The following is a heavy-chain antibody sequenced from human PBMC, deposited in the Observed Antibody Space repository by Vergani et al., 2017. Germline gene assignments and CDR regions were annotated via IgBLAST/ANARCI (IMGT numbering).Heavy chain of an antibody. Sequence: QVQLVQSGAEVKKPGSSVKVSCKASGGTFSSYAISWVRQAPGQGLEWMGGIIPIFGTANYAQKFQGRVTITADESTSTAYMELSSLRSEDTAVYYCARPGRDGYNVLSYTPNYYYMDVWGKGTTVTVSS. V-gene: IGHV1-69*01. CDR2: IIPIFGTA. D-gene: IGHD5-24*01. CDR3: ARPGRDGYNVLSYTPNYYYMDV. J-gene: IGHJ6*03. CDR1: GGTFSSYA.